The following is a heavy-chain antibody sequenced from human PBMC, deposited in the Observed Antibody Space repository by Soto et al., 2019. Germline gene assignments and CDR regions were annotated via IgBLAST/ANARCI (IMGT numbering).Heavy chain of an antibody. V-gene: IGHV1-18*01. Sequence: QVQLVQSGAEVKKPGASVKVSCQASGYTFTSYGISWVRQAPGQGLEWMGWISAYNGNTNYAQKLQGRVTMTSGTSPSTAYMELRSLRTNDKAVDYCARDSPPVDYWGQGTLVTVSS. J-gene: IGHJ4*02. CDR1: GYTFTSYG. CDR2: ISAYNGNT. CDR3: ARDSPPVDY.